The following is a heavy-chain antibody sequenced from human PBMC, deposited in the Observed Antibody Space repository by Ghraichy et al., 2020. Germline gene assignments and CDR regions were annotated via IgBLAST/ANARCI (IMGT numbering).Heavy chain of an antibody. CDR2: ISYDGSNK. Sequence: GGSLRLSCAASGFTFSNYGMHWVRQAPGKGLEWVAVISYDGSNKYYADSVKGRFTISRDNSKNTLYLQVNSLRVEDTAVYYCAKERDGVGIAAAGNYYFDYWGQGILVTVSS. J-gene: IGHJ4*02. CDR1: GFTFSNYG. CDR3: AKERDGVGIAAAGNYYFDY. D-gene: IGHD6-13*01. V-gene: IGHV3-30*18.